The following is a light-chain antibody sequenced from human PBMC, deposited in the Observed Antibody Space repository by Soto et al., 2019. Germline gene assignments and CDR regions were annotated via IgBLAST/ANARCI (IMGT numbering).Light chain of an antibody. CDR1: SSDVGAYNF. CDR2: EVS. CDR3: TSYEGGHHLWV. Sequence: QSVLTQPPSASGSPGQSVTVSCTGSSSDVGAYNFVSWYQQHPGKAPKLLIYEVSKRPSGVPDRFSGSKSGNTASLTVSGLQAEDEADYYCTSYEGGHHLWVFGGGTKLTVL. J-gene: IGLJ3*02. V-gene: IGLV2-8*01.